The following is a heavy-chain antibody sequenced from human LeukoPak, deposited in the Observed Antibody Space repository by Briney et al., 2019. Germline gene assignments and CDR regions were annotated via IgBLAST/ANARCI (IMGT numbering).Heavy chain of an antibody. J-gene: IGHJ5*02. V-gene: IGHV4-34*01. CDR3: ARGSGIAARLGGGCCDP. CDR1: GGSFSGYY. CDR2: INHSGST. Sequence: TSETLSLTCAVYGGSFSGYYWSWIRQPPGKGLEWIGEINHSGSTNYNPSLKSRVTIPVDTSKNQFSLKLSSVTAADTAVYYCARGSGIAARLGGGCCDPWGQGTLVTVS. D-gene: IGHD6-6*01.